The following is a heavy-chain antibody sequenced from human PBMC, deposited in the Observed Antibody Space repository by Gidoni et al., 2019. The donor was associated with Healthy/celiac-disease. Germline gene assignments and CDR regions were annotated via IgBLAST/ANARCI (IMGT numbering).Heavy chain of an antibody. J-gene: IGHJ3*02. D-gene: IGHD2-2*01. CDR2: ISGSGGST. V-gene: IGHV3-23*01. CDR3: AKHVVVVPAAMSGNDAFDI. CDR1: GFTFSSYA. Sequence: EVQLLESGGGLVQPGGSLRLSCARSGFTFSSYAMRWVRQAPGKGLEWVSAISGSGGSTYYADSVKGRFTISRDNSKNTLYLQMNSLRAEDTAVYYCAKHVVVVPAAMSGNDAFDIWGQGTMVTVSS.